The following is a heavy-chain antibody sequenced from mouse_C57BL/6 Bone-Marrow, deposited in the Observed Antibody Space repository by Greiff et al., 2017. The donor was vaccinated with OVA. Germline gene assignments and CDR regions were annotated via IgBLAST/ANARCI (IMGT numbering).Heavy chain of an antibody. CDR2: IDTENGDT. CDR3: TSYGNFDD. V-gene: IGHV14-4*01. CDR1: GFNITDDY. D-gene: IGHD2-1*01. J-gene: IGHJ2*01. Sequence: VQLQQSGAELVRPGASVRLSCTASGFNITDDYMHWVKQRPEQGLEWIGWIDTENGDTESASKFHGKGIITADTSSNTAYLQLTSLTSGDTAVYYCTSYGNFDDWGKGTTLTVSS.